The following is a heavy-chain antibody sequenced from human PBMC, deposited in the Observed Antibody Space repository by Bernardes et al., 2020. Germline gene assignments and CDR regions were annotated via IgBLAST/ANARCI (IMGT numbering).Heavy chain of an antibody. CDR3: AREGVERAYFFYYGMDV. J-gene: IGHJ6*02. V-gene: IGHV3-7*01. CDR1: GFTFSTYW. CDR2: IKEDGSEK. D-gene: IGHD2-8*01. Sequence: GGSLRLSCAASGFTFSTYWMSWVRQAPGKGLEWVANIKEDGSEKYYVNSVRGRFTISRDNAKNSLSLQMNSLRAEDTAVYYCAREGVERAYFFYYGMDVWGQGTTVTVSS.